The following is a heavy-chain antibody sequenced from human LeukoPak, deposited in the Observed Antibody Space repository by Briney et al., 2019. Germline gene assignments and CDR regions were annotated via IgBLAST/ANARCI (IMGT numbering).Heavy chain of an antibody. CDR2: IKSKTDGGTT. CDR1: GFTFSNAW. D-gene: IGHD6-19*01. J-gene: IGHJ6*02. CDR3: TTNEAVAGYYYYYYGMDV. V-gene: IGHV3-15*01. Sequence: PGGSLRLSCAASGFTFSNAWMSWVRQAPGKGLEWVGRIKSKTDGGTTDYAAPVKGRFTISRDDSKNTLYLQMNSLKTEDTAVYYCTTNEAVAGYYYYYYGMDVWGQGTTVTVSS.